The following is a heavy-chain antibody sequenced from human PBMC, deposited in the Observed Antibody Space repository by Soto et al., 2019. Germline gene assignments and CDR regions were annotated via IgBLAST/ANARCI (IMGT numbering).Heavy chain of an antibody. CDR3: ARGRGQISLYQYYIMDV. J-gene: IGHJ6*02. CDR1: GGSFSAYY. D-gene: IGHD3-10*01. Sequence: SETLSLTCAVYGGSFSAYYWSWIRQPPVKGLEWIGEVNHSGTTNYNLSLKSRVTISVDTSKNQFSLKLSSVTAADTAVYYCARGRGQISLYQYYIMDVCGQRTTVTVSS. V-gene: IGHV4-34*01. CDR2: VNHSGTT.